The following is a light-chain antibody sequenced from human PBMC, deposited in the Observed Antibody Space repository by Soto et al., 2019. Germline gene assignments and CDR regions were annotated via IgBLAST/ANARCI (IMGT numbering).Light chain of an antibody. CDR2: GNT. Sequence: QSVLTQPPSVSGAPGQRVTISCTGSSSNIGAPYDVHWYQQLPGTAPKLLIYGNTNRPSGVPDRFSGSKSGTSASLAITGLQAEDEADYYCQSYDRSLSGRVFGTGTKLTV. CDR3: QSYDRSLSGRV. CDR1: SSNIGAPYD. J-gene: IGLJ1*01. V-gene: IGLV1-40*01.